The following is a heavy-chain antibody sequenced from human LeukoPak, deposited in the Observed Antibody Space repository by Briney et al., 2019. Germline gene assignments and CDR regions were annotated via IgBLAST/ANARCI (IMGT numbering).Heavy chain of an antibody. CDR2: ISSSSSYI. D-gene: IGHD6-19*01. CDR3: ARGGHSGWYRGFDY. Sequence: PGGSLRLSCAASGFTFSSYNMNWVRQAPGKGLEWVSSISSSSSYIYYADSVKGRFTISRDNSKNTLYLQMNSLRAEDTAVYYCARGGHSGWYRGFDYWGQGTLVTVSS. V-gene: IGHV3-21*01. J-gene: IGHJ4*02. CDR1: GFTFSSYN.